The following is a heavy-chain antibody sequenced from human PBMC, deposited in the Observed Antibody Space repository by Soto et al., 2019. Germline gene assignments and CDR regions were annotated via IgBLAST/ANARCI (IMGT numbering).Heavy chain of an antibody. V-gene: IGHV3-48*03. J-gene: IGHJ5*02. Sequence: GGSLRLSCAASGFTFSSYEMNWVRQAPRQGMEWVSYISSSCSTIYYADPVKGRFTISRDNATNTLYLQMNSLRAEDTAVYYCARGLNIVVVVSATPGGSAYNWFDPWGQGTLVTVSS. CDR3: ARGLNIVVVVSATPGGSAYNWFDP. D-gene: IGHD2-15*01. CDR2: ISSSCSTI. CDR1: GFTFSSYE.